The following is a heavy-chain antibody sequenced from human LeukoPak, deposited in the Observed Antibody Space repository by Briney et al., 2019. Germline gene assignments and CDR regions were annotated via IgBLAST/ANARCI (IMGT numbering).Heavy chain of an antibody. CDR1: GFTFTNAW. CDR3: AKDRAQQLVLDF. V-gene: IGHV3-15*05. CDR2: IKSKADGGTT. J-gene: IGHJ4*02. Sequence: GGSLRLSCAASGFTFTNAWMSWVRQAPGKGLEWVGRIKSKADGGTTDYAPPVKGRFTISRDDSESTLFLQMNSLRAEDTAVYYCAKDRAQQLVLDFWGQGTLVTVS. D-gene: IGHD6-13*01.